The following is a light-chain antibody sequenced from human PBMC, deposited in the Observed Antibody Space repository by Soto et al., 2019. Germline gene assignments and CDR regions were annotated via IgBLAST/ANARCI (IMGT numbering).Light chain of an antibody. J-gene: IGLJ2*01. Sequence: LTQPPSASGTPGQRVTISCSGSSSNIGTNTINWYKQLPGTAPKLLIYSNDLRPSGVPDRFSGSKSGTSASLAISGLQSEDEADYYCEAWDDSLYGAVFGGGTKLTVL. CDR3: EAWDDSLYGAV. V-gene: IGLV1-44*01. CDR2: SND. CDR1: SSNIGTNT.